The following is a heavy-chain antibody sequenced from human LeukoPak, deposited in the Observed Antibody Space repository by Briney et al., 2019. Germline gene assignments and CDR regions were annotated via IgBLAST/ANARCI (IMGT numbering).Heavy chain of an antibody. CDR2: VYYSGST. J-gene: IGHJ3*02. V-gene: IGHV4-59*08. CDR1: GGSMTNYY. Sequence: SETLSLTCKVSGGSMTNYYWTWIRQPPGKGLEWIGYVYYSGSTNYNPSLKSRVAISVDTSQNQVSLHLSSVTAADTAIYYCARPREQWLGNDAFDIWGQGTVITVSS. CDR3: ARPREQWLGNDAFDI. D-gene: IGHD6-19*01.